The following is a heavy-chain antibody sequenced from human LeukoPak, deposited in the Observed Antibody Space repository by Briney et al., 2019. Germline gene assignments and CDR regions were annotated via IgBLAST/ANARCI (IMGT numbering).Heavy chain of an antibody. J-gene: IGHJ4*02. D-gene: IGHD3-22*01. Sequence: ASVKVSCKASGYTFTGYYMHWVRQAPGQGLEWMGRIIPILGIANYAQKFQGRVTITADKSTSTAYMELSSLRSEDTAVYYCARVIYYYDSSGYYFPYWGQGTLVTVSS. CDR1: GYTFTGYY. V-gene: IGHV1-69*04. CDR3: ARVIYYYDSSGYYFPY. CDR2: IIPILGIA.